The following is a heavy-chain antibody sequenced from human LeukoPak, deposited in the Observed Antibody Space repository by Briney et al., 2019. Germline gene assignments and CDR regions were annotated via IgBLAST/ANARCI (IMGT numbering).Heavy chain of an antibody. J-gene: IGHJ4*02. D-gene: IGHD6-19*01. CDR1: GGSIRSSSYY. V-gene: IGHV4-39*07. Sequence: SETLSLTCLVSGGSIRSSSYYWGWFRQPPGKGLEWIGTIYYSGSTYYNPSLKSRVTISVDASKNEFSVKLSSVTAADTAVYYCARRPLSGPFDYWGQGTLVTVSS. CDR3: ARRPLSGPFDY. CDR2: IYYSGST.